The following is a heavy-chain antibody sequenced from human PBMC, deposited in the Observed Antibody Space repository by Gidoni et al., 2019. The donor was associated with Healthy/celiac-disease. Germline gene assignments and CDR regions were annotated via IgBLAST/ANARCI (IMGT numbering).Heavy chain of an antibody. Sequence: VSAISGSGGSTYYADSVKGRFTISRDNSKNTLYLQMNSLRAEDTAVYYCAKEFLAHLGYYGMDVWGQGTTVTVSS. D-gene: IGHD3-3*01. CDR2: ISGSGGST. CDR3: AKEFLAHLGYYGMDV. V-gene: IGHV3-23*01. J-gene: IGHJ6*02.